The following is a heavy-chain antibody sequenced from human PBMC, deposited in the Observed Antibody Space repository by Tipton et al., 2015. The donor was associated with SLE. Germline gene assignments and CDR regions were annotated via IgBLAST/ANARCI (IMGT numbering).Heavy chain of an antibody. CDR2: IYYSGST. V-gene: IGHV4-31*03. Sequence: TLSLTCTVSGGSISSSSYYWGWIRQPPGKGLEWIGYIYYSGSTYYNPSLKSRVTISVDTSKNQFSLKLSSVTAADTAVYYCARGGYSYGDWDYWGQGTLVTVSS. J-gene: IGHJ4*02. CDR3: ARGGYSYGDWDY. CDR1: GGSISSSSYY. D-gene: IGHD5-18*01.